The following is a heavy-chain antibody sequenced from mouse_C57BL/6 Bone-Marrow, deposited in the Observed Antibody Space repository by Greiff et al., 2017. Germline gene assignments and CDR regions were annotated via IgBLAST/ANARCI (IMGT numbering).Heavy chain of an antibody. Sequence: QVQLQQSDAELVKPGASVKISCKASGYTFTDYTIHWMKQRPEQGLEWIGYIYPRDGSTKYNEKFKGKATLTADKSSSTAYMQLTRLTSADSAVYYFARSRLRLPLWYFDVWGTGTTVTVSS. V-gene: IGHV1-78*01. CDR2: IYPRDGST. J-gene: IGHJ1*03. CDR3: ARSRLRLPLWYFDV. CDR1: GYTFTDYT. D-gene: IGHD2-4*01.